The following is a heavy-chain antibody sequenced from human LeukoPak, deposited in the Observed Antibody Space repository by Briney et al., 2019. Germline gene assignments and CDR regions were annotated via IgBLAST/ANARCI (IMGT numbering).Heavy chain of an antibody. CDR2: ISGSGGST. Sequence: GGSLRLSCAASGFTFSSYAMSWVRQAPGKGLQWVSAISGSGGSTYYADSVKGRFTISRDNSKNTLYLQMNSLRAEDTAVYYCAKWTNLNYYDSSGYSPPGAYWGQGTLVTVSS. J-gene: IGHJ4*02. D-gene: IGHD3-22*01. CDR1: GFTFSSYA. CDR3: AKWTNLNYYDSSGYSPPGAY. V-gene: IGHV3-23*01.